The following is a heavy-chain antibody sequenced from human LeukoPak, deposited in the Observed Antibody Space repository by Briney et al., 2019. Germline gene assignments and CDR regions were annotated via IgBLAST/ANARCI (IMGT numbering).Heavy chain of an antibody. D-gene: IGHD2-15*01. CDR3: ASEPSSGGRWYGMDV. CDR1: GGTFSSYA. CDR2: IIPIFGTA. J-gene: IGHJ6*02. Sequence: SVKVSCKASGGTFSSYAISWVRQAPGQGLEWMGGIIPIFGTANYAQKFQGRVTITADESTSTAYMELSSLRSEDTAVYYCASEPSSGGRWYGMDVWGQGTTVTVSS. V-gene: IGHV1-69*13.